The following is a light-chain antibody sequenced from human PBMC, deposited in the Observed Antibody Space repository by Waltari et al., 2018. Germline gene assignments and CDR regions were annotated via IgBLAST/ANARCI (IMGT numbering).Light chain of an antibody. V-gene: IGKV1-5*03. Sequence: DIQMTQSPSTLSASVGDRVTITCRASQSISSWFAWYQQKPGKAPKLLIYKASSLESGVPSRFSGSGSGTEFTLTISSLQPDDFATYYCQQYNSLWTFGQGTKLEIK. CDR2: KAS. J-gene: IGKJ2*02. CDR3: QQYNSLWT. CDR1: QSISSW.